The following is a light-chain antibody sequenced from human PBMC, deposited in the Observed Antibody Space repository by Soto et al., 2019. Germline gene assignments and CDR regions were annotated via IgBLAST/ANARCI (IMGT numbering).Light chain of an antibody. CDR2: NVD. J-gene: IGLJ2*01. V-gene: IGLV2-14*03. CDR1: SSDVGGHNY. Sequence: QSALTQVASVSASPGQSITISCTGTSSDVGGHNYVSWYQQHPGKAPKLMIYNVDYRPSGVSNRFSGSKSGNTASLTISGLQADDEAYYYCRSYADSSTVVFGGGTKLTVL. CDR3: RSYADSSTVV.